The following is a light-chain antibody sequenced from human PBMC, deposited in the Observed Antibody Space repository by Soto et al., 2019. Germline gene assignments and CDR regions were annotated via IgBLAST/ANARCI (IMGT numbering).Light chain of an antibody. V-gene: IGKV3-20*01. CDR3: QQYGSSPET. CDR2: GAS. CDR1: QSVSSSY. Sequence: ELVMTQSPATLSLSPGERATLSCRASQSVSSSYLAWYQQKPGQAHRLLLYGASSRATGIADRFSGSGSGTDFTLTISRLEPEDFAVYYCQQYGSSPETFGQGTKVDTK. J-gene: IGKJ1*01.